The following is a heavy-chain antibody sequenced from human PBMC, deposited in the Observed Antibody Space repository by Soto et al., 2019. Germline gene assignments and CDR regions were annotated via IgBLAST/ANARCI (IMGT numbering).Heavy chain of an antibody. CDR3: ARGGGITMVRGLNGWFDP. CDR2: ISAYNCNT. Sequence: QVQLVQSGAEVKKPGASVKVSCKASGYTFTSYGISWVRQAPGQGLEWMGWISAYNCNTNYAQKLQGRVTMTTETYTSTDYMELRSLRSDDTAVYYCARGGGITMVRGLNGWFDPWGQGTLVTVSS. V-gene: IGHV1-18*01. J-gene: IGHJ5*02. D-gene: IGHD3-10*01. CDR1: GYTFTSYG.